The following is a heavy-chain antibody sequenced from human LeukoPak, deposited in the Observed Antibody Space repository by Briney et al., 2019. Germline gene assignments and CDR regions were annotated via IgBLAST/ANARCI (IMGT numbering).Heavy chain of an antibody. CDR3: AREGSSGYSGYFDL. D-gene: IGHD3-22*01. CDR1: GFTVSSNY. V-gene: IGHV3-53*01. Sequence: GGSLRLSCAASGFTVSSNYMSWVRQAPGKGLEWVSVIYSGGSTYYADSVKGRLTISRDNSKNTLYLQMNSLRAEDTAVYYCAREGSSGYSGYFDLWGRGTLVTVSS. J-gene: IGHJ2*01. CDR2: IYSGGST.